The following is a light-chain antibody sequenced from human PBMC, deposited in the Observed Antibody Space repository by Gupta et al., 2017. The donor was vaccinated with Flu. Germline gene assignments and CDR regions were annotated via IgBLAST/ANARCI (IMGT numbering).Light chain of an antibody. J-gene: IGKJ1*01. V-gene: IGKV2D-30*01. CDR1: QSLVYSDGNTY. CDR3: MQGKHWWA. Sequence: DVVMTQSPLSLPVTLGQPASISCRSGQSLVYSDGNTYLNWFQQRPGHSPTCLIYKVSNWGSGVPDRFSGSGSGTDFTLKINRAEADDVGIFYCMQGKHWWAFGQGTKVDIK. CDR2: KVS.